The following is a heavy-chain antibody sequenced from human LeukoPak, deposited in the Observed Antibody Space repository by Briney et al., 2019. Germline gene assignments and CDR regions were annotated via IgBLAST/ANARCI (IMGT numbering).Heavy chain of an antibody. CDR2: ISDRDGST. CDR1: GFTFSSYA. Sequence: HAGGSLRLSCAASGFTFSSYAMSWVHQAPGKGLEWVSSISDRDGSTYYVGAVKGRFTISRDTSKNTLYLQMNSLRGEDTAVYFCAKAVGVAATSPTFYSSYGMDAWGQGTTVT. CDR3: AKAVGVAATSPTFYSSYGMDA. D-gene: IGHD2-15*01. V-gene: IGHV3-23*01. J-gene: IGHJ6*02.